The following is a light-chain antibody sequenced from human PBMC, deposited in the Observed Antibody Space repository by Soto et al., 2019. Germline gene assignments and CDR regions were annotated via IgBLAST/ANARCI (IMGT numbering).Light chain of an antibody. CDR3: SSYTSATTYV. V-gene: IGLV2-14*01. Sequence: QSVLTQPASVSGSPGQSITISCTGTSSDVGAYNYDSWYQQYPGEAPKVIIYDVSHRPAGVSNRFSGSKSGNTASLTISGLQTQDEADYYCSSYTSATTYVXGTXTKVTVL. CDR2: DVS. J-gene: IGLJ1*01. CDR1: SSDVGAYNY.